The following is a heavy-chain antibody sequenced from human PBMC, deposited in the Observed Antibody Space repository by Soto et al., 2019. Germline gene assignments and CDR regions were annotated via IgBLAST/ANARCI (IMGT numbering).Heavy chain of an antibody. V-gene: IGHV1-69*08. D-gene: IGHD4-17*01. CDR2: IISFLGIA. J-gene: IGHJ6*02. Sequence: QVQLVQSGAVVKKPGSSVKVSCKASGGTFSSYTISWVRQAPGQGREWMGRIISFLGIAYYAQKFQGRVTLSADKSTSTAYMELSSLRSEDTAVYYCARDHAHEYGGLHYYYSMDVWGQGPTVAVSS. CDR1: GGTFSSYT. CDR3: ARDHAHEYGGLHYYYSMDV.